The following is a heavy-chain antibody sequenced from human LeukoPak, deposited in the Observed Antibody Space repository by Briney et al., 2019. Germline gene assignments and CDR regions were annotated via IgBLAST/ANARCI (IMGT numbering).Heavy chain of an antibody. CDR3: AKQDSIYYYGMDV. Sequence: PGGSLRLSCAASGFTFDDYAMPRVRQAPGKGLEWVSGISWNSGSIGYADSVKGRFTISRDNAKNSLYLQMNSLRAEDTALYYCAKQDSIYYYGMDVWGQGTTVTVSS. V-gene: IGHV3-9*01. J-gene: IGHJ6*02. CDR1: GFTFDDYA. CDR2: ISWNSGSI. D-gene: IGHD2-15*01.